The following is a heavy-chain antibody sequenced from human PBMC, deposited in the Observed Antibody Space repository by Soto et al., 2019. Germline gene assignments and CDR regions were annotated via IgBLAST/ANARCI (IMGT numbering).Heavy chain of an antibody. CDR1: GLTLSDHY. CDR3: ARGADASGPDRYYYGMDV. J-gene: IGHJ6*02. CDR2: SINKPNRYTT. Sequence: GGSLRLSCAASGLTLSDHYMDWGGQTPGKGLKWLGRSINKPNRYTTEYATSVIGRCTISRDASKTLLYLQVISLQTEDTAVYYCARGADASGPDRYYYGMDVWVQGTTVTVSS. V-gene: IGHV3-72*01. D-gene: IGHD3-10*01.